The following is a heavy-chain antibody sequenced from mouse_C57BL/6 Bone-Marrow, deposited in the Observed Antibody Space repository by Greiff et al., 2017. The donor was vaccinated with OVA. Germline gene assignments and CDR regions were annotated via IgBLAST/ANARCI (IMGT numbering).Heavy chain of an antibody. J-gene: IGHJ2*01. CDR1: GYTFTSYT. CDR3: TRGYYFDY. Sequence: QVQLQQSGAELVRPGASVKMSCKASGYTFTSYTIHWVKQRPGQGLEWIGYIDPTNDYTNYNQKFRGKATWTADTSYSTAYMQLSSLTSEDSAVYYCTRGYYFDYCDRGKTLTVSS. CDR2: IDPTNDYT. V-gene: IGHV1-4*01.